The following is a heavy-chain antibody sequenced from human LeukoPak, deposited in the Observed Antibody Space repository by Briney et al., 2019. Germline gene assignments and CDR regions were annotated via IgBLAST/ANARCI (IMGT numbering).Heavy chain of an antibody. V-gene: IGHV3-21*01. CDR2: ISSSSSYI. CDR1: GFTFSSYA. CDR3: ANHYDFWSGTVDV. D-gene: IGHD3-3*01. J-gene: IGHJ6*04. Sequence: GGSLRLSCAASGFTFSSYAMSWVRQAPGKGLEWVSSISSSSSYIYYADSVKGRFTISRDNAKNSLYLQMNSLRAEDTAVYYCANHYDFWSGTVDVWGKGTTVTVSS.